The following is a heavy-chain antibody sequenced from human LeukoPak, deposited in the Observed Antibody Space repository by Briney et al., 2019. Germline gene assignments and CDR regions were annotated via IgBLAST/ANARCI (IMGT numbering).Heavy chain of an antibody. CDR2: IYPGDSDT. CDR1: GYSFTSYW. CDR3: ARPLGYYDFWSGYSTYWYFDL. V-gene: IGHV5-51*01. D-gene: IGHD3-3*01. Sequence: PGESLKISCKGSGYSFTSYWIGWVRQMPGKGLEWMGIIYPGDSDTRYSPSFQGQVTISADKSISTAHLQWSSLKASDTAVYYCARPLGYYDFWSGYSTYWYFDLWGRGTLVTVSS. J-gene: IGHJ2*01.